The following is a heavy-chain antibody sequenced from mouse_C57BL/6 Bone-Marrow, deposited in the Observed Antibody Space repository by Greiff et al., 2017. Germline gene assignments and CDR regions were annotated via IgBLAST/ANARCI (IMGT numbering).Heavy chain of an antibody. CDR1: GFTFSSYG. J-gene: IGHJ2*01. V-gene: IGHV5-6*01. CDR2: ISSGGSYT. CDR3: ARPNYYYGSSYLDY. Sequence: EVMLVESGGDLVKPGGSLKLSCAASGFTFSSYGMSWVRQTPDKRLEWVATISSGGSYTYYPDSVKGRFTISRDNAKKTLYLQMSSLKSEDTAMYYCARPNYYYGSSYLDYWGQGTTLTVSS. D-gene: IGHD1-1*01.